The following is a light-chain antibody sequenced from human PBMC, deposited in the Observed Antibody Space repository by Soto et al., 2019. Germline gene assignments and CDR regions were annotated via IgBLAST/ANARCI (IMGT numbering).Light chain of an antibody. J-gene: IGKJ2*01. CDR3: QHSYSTPPYT. CDR1: QYINNY. V-gene: IGKV1-39*01. CDR2: AAY. Sequence: DIQMTQSPSSLSTSVGDRVTITCRASQYINNYLNWYQQKPGKAPKLLIFAAYNLQSGVPSRFRCNGYWTDFTLTISSLQPEDFATAYCQHSYSTPPYTFGQGTKLDMK.